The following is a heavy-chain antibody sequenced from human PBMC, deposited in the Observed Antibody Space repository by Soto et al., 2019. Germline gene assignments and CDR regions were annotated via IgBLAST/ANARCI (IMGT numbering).Heavy chain of an antibody. D-gene: IGHD1-26*01. Sequence: QVQLVQSGAEVKKPGSSVKVSCKASGGAFNNYIFDWVRQAPGQGLEWMGGIIPMFGTPKYAQTFQDRVTIAADVSTGTAYMELPSLRFDATAVYYCARGRDQPPVGLYFDSWGEGTRVTVSS. CDR3: ARGRDQPPVGLYFDS. V-gene: IGHV1-69*01. CDR2: IIPMFGTP. CDR1: GGAFNNYI. J-gene: IGHJ4*02.